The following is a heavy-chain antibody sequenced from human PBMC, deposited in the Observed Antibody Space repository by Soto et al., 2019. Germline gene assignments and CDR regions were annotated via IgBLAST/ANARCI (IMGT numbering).Heavy chain of an antibody. CDR2: ISYDGSNK. CDR3: AKDIANRRDGDDNPDF. V-gene: IGHV3-30*18. D-gene: IGHD1-1*01. Sequence: QVQLVESGGGVVQPGRSLRLSCAASGFTFSSYGMHWVRQAPGKGLEGVAVISYDGSNKYYADSLKGRVTISRDNYKNTLYLQMNSLRAEDTAVYYCAKDIANRRDGDDNPDFWGQGTLVTVSS. CDR1: GFTFSSYG. J-gene: IGHJ4*02.